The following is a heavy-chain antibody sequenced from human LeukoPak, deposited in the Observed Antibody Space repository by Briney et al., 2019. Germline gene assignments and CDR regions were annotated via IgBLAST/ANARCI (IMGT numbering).Heavy chain of an antibody. V-gene: IGHV4-59*01. CDR1: GGSISSYY. CDR3: ARATTTVVKGWRVYYYGMDV. D-gene: IGHD4-23*01. J-gene: IGHJ6*02. Sequence: SETLSLTCTVSGGSISSYYWSWIRQPPGKGLEWIGYIYYSGSTNYNPSLKSRVTISVDTSKNQFSLKLSSVTAADTAVYYCARATTTVVKGWRVYYYGMDVWGQGTTVTVSS. CDR2: IYYSGST.